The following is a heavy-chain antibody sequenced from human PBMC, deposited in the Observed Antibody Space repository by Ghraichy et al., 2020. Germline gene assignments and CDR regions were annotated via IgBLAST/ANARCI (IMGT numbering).Heavy chain of an antibody. D-gene: IGHD6-13*01. CDR2: ISGSGGST. J-gene: IGHJ5*02. V-gene: IGHV3-23*01. CDR1: GFTFSNYA. Sequence: GGSLRLSCAASGFTFSNYAMSWVRQAPGKGLEWVSAISGSGGSTYYADSVKGRFTISRDNSKNTLYLQMNSLRAEDTAVYYWGKDPGYSSSWYSWFDPWGQGTLVTVSS. CDR3: GKDPGYSSSWYSWFDP.